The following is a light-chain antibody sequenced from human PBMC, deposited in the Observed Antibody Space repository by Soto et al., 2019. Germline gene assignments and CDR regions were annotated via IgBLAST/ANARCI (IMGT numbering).Light chain of an antibody. CDR2: GVS. Sequence: EIVLTQSPDTLSLSPGERATLSCRASQSVTSSSLAWYQQKPGQAPRLLMYGVSSRATGIPDRFSGSGSGTDFSLTISRLEPEDFAVYYCQEYGTSRTFGQGTKVEIK. CDR1: QSVTSSS. J-gene: IGKJ1*01. V-gene: IGKV3-20*01. CDR3: QEYGTSRT.